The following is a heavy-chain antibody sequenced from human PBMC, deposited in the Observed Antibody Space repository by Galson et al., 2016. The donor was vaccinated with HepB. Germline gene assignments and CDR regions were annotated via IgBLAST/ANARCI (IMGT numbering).Heavy chain of an antibody. V-gene: IGHV3-23*01. D-gene: IGHD6-13*01. CDR1: GLTFSDYA. J-gene: IGHJ4*02. Sequence: SLRLSCAASGLTFSDYAMAWVRQAPGKGLEWVSDISGSADSTHYADTVKGRFTISRDNYKNTFYLHMNTLRVEDTAIYYCARLPVSAPDANGGFYSWGQGTLVTVSS. CDR2: ISGSADST. CDR3: ARLPVSAPDANGGFYS.